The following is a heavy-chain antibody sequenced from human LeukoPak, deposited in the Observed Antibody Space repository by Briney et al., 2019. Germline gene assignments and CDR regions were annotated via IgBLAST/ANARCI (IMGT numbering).Heavy chain of an antibody. Sequence: GGSLRLSCAASGFTFDDYGMSWVRQAPGKGLEWVSGINWNGGSTGYADSVKGRFTISRDNAKNSLYLQMNSLRAEDTALYHCARGLEYNWNDAGDYWGQGTLVTVSS. CDR3: ARGLEYNWNDAGDY. D-gene: IGHD1-1*01. CDR2: INWNGGST. CDR1: GFTFDDYG. J-gene: IGHJ4*02. V-gene: IGHV3-20*01.